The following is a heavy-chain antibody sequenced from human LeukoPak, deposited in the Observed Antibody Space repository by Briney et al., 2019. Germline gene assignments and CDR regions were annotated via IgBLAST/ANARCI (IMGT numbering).Heavy chain of an antibody. Sequence: GGSLRLSCAASGFTFSSYGMHWVRQAPGKGLEWVAVVSYDGSNKYYADSVKGRFTTSRDNSKNTLYLQMNSLRAEDTAVYYCAKDGRDSYGYGRYYYGMDVWGQRTTATVSS. CDR3: AKDGRDSYGYGRYYYGMDV. CDR2: VSYDGSNK. CDR1: GFTFSSYG. J-gene: IGHJ6*02. V-gene: IGHV3-30*18. D-gene: IGHD5-18*01.